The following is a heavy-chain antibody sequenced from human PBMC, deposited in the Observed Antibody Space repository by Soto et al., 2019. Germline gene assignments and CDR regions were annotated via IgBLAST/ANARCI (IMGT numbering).Heavy chain of an antibody. Sequence: GGSLRLSCAASGFTFSSYAMNWVRQAPGKGLEWVSYISSSSSTIYYADSVKGRFTISRDNAKNSLYLQMNSLRDEDTAVYYCARGADYDSSGIRLNWFDPWGQGTLVTVSS. D-gene: IGHD3-22*01. J-gene: IGHJ5*02. CDR1: GFTFSSYA. V-gene: IGHV3-48*02. CDR3: ARGADYDSSGIRLNWFDP. CDR2: ISSSSSTI.